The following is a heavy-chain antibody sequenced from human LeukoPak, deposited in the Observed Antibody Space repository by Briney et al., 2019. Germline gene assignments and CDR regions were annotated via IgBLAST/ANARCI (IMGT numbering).Heavy chain of an antibody. CDR3: ASGLPVSYDGMDV. CDR2: IYYSGST. J-gene: IGHJ6*02. Sequence: SETLSLTCTVSGGSISSSSYYWGWVRQPPGKGLEWIGNIYYSGSTYYNPSLKSRVTISVDTSKNQFSLKLSSVTAADTAVYYCASGLPVSYDGMDVWGQGTTVTVSS. CDR1: GGSISSSSYY. D-gene: IGHD2/OR15-2a*01. V-gene: IGHV4-39*07.